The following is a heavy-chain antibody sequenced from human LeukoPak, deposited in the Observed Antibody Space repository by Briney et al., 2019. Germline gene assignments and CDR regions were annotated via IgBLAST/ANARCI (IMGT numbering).Heavy chain of an antibody. CDR1: GYSFTSHW. J-gene: IGHJ5*02. CDR2: LYPGDSDT. Sequence: GESLKISCKGSGYSFTSHWIGWVRLMPGKGLEWMGMLYPGDSDTRYSPSFQGQVPISADKSINTAYLQWSSLKASDTAMYYCGRFRGSGGELDPWGQGTLVTVSS. V-gene: IGHV5-51*01. D-gene: IGHD3-10*01. CDR3: GRFRGSGGELDP.